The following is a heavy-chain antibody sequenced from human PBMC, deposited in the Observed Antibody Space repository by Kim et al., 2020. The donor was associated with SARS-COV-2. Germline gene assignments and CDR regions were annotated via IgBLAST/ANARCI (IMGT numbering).Heavy chain of an antibody. CDR1: GFTFSSYW. V-gene: IGHV3-7*01. CDR3: ARENPYSYGQADFDY. J-gene: IGHJ4*02. D-gene: IGHD5-18*01. Sequence: GGSLRLSCAASGFTFSSYWMSWVRQAPGKGLEWVANIKQDGSEKYYVDSVKGRFTISRDNAKNSLYLQMNSLRAEDTAVYYCARENPYSYGQADFDYWGQGTLVTVSS. CDR2: IKQDGSEK.